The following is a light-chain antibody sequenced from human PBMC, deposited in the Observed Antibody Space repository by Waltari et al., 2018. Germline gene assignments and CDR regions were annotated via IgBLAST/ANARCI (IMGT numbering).Light chain of an antibody. V-gene: IGKV3-11*01. Sequence: ELLLTQSPVTLSVSPGGRATLSCKASQSVRSYLAWYQQKPGQAPRLLIYDASNRASGIPARFSGSGSGTDFTLTISNVEPEDFAVYYCQQRHDWPLNFGGGTKLEIK. CDR2: DAS. J-gene: IGKJ4*01. CDR1: QSVRSY. CDR3: QQRHDWPLN.